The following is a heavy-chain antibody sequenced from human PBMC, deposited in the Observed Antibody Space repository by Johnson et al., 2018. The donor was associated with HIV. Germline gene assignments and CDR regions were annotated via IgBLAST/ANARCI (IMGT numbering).Heavy chain of an antibody. CDR1: GFTFSSYA. J-gene: IGHJ3*02. CDR2: ISYDGTNR. CDR3: ASEGNQLLGGDAFDI. V-gene: IGHV3-30-3*01. D-gene: IGHD2-2*01. Sequence: QVQLVESGGGVVQPGRSLRLSCAASGFTFSSYAMHWVRQAPGKGLEWVAVISYDGTNRYYADSVKGRFTISRHNSNNTLYLQMNSLRPEDTAVYYCASEGNQLLGGDAFDIWGQGTMVTVSS.